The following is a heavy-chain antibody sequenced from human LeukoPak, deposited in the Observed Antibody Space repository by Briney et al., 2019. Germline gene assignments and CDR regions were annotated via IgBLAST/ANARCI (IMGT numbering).Heavy chain of an antibody. V-gene: IGHV4-39*07. CDR2: IYYSGST. J-gene: IGHJ5*02. CDR1: GGSISSSSYY. CDR3: ARVSFTSFIVVVPAERETNWFDP. Sequence: SETLSLTCTVSGGSISSSSYYWGWIRQPPGKGLEWIGSIYYSGSTYYNPSLKSRVTISVDTSKNQFSLKLSSVTAADTAVYYCARVSFTSFIVVVPAERETNWFDPWGQGTLVTVSS. D-gene: IGHD2-2*01.